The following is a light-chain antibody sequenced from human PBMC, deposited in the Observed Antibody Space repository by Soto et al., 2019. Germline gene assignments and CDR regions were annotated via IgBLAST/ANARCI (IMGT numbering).Light chain of an antibody. CDR3: TSFTTSNTWV. CDR1: SSDVGGHSR. CDR2: EVS. V-gene: IGLV2-14*01. Sequence: QSALTQPASVSGSPGQSITISCTGTSSDVGGHSRVSWCQQHPGKAPKLVIYEVSNRPSGVSNRFSGSKSGNTASLTISGLQPEDEADYYCTSFTTSNTWVFGGGTRLTVL. J-gene: IGLJ3*02.